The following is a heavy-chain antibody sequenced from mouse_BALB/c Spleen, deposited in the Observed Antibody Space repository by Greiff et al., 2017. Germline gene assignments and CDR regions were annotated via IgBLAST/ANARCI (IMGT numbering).Heavy chain of an antibody. CDR2: ISSGGGNT. Sequence: EVMLVESGGGLVKPGGSLKLSCAASGFTFSSYTMSWVRQTPEKRLEWVATISSGGGNTYYPDSVKGRFTISRDNAKNNLYLQMSSLRSEDTDLYYCARTAMDYWGQGTSVTVSS. CDR1: GFTFSSYT. V-gene: IGHV5-9*03. CDR3: ARTAMDY. J-gene: IGHJ4*01.